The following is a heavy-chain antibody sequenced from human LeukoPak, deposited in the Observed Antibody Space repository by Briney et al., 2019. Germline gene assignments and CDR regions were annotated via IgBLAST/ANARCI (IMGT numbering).Heavy chain of an antibody. CDR1: GFSFSTYA. D-gene: IGHD3-22*01. J-gene: IGHJ4*02. CDR3: AKAGDTSGYFDF. CDR2: ISASGGTT. V-gene: IGHV3-23*01. Sequence: GGSLRLSCAGSGFSFSTYAMSWVRQAPGKGLEWVSGISASGGTTYYADSVKGRFTISRDNSKNTLHLQMNSLRTEDTAVYYCAKAGDTSGYFDFWGQGTLVTVSS.